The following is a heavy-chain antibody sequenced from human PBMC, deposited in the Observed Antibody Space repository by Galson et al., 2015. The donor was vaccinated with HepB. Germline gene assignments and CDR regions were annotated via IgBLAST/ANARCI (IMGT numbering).Heavy chain of an antibody. Sequence: SLRLSCAASGFTFDDYAMHWVRQAPGKGLEWVSGISWNSGSIGYADSVKGRFTISRDNAKNSLYLQMNSLRAEDTALYYCAKDLLGRSYYDILTGYGRGYYGMDVWGQGTTVTVSS. CDR3: AKDLLGRSYYDILTGYGRGYYGMDV. J-gene: IGHJ6*02. D-gene: IGHD3-9*01. CDR2: ISWNSGSI. V-gene: IGHV3-9*01. CDR1: GFTFDDYA.